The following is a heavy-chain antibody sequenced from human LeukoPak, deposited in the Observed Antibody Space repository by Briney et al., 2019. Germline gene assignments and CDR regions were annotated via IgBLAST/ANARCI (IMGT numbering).Heavy chain of an antibody. V-gene: IGHV3-48*01. CDR3: ARFNLGWFDP. J-gene: IGHJ5*02. CDR1: GFTFNNYA. Sequence: GGSLRLSCAGSGFTFNNYAMNWVRQAPGKGLEWTSYISSGVTTRYYADSVKGRFTISRDDAKNSLYLQMNSLRAEDTAVYYCARFNLGWFDPWGQGTLVTVSS. D-gene: IGHD1-14*01. CDR2: ISSGVTTR.